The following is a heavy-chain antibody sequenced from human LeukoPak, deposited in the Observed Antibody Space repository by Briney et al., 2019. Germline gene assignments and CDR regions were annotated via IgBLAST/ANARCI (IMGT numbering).Heavy chain of an antibody. V-gene: IGHV3-30*18. D-gene: IGHD3-16*01. CDR2: ISYDGSNK. CDR3: AKVHLQFAFDY. J-gene: IGHJ4*02. Sequence: GGSLTLSCAASGFTFSSNGRHWVRQAPGKGLEWVAVISYDGSNKYYADSVNGRFTISRTNYKNTVYLQMNSLRAEETALYYCAKVHLQFAFDYWGQGTLVTVSS. CDR1: GFTFSSNG.